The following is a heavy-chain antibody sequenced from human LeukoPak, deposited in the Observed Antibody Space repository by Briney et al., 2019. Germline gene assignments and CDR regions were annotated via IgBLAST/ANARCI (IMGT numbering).Heavy chain of an antibody. V-gene: IGHV4-31*03. CDR1: GGSISSGDYY. Sequence: KSSETLSLTCTVSGGSISSGDYYWSWIRQHPGKGLEWIGYIYYSGSTYYNPSLKSRVTISVDTSKNQFSLKLSSVTAADTAVYYCARILIAAAAPFDYWGQGTLVTVSS. CDR3: ARILIAAAAPFDY. J-gene: IGHJ4*02. CDR2: IYYSGST. D-gene: IGHD6-13*01.